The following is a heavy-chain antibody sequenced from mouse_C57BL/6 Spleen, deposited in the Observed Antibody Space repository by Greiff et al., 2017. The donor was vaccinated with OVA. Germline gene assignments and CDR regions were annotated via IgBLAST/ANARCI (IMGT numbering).Heavy chain of an antibody. V-gene: IGHV1-5*01. CDR2: IYPGNSDT. Sequence: EVKLVESGPVLARPGASVKMSCKTSGYTFTSYWMHWVKQRPGPGLEWIGAIYPGNSDTSYNQKFKGKAKLTEDTSASTAYMELSILANEDSAVYYCTIYSTLYFDVWGTGTTVTVPS. D-gene: IGHD5-1*01. CDR1: GYTFTSYW. CDR3: TIYSTLYFDV. J-gene: IGHJ1*03.